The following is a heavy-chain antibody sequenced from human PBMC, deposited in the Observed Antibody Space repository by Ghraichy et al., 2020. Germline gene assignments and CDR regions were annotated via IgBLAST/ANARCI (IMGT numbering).Heavy chain of an antibody. J-gene: IGHJ4*02. D-gene: IGHD6-13*01. CDR3: ARDAGKAAAGTVGYFDY. CDR2: IKDDGTEE. CDR1: GFTFSRYW. Sequence: LSLTCAASGFTFSRYWMTWVRQAPGKGLEWVANIKDDGTEEKYVDSVKGRFTISRDNAKNTLFLQMNSLRAEDTAVYYCARDAGKAAAGTVGYFDYWGQGALVTVSS. V-gene: IGHV3-7*01.